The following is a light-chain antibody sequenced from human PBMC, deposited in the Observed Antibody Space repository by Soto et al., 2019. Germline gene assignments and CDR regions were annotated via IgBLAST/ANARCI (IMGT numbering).Light chain of an antibody. Sequence: DIQLTQSPSTLSASVGDRVTFSCRASQSISSWLAWYQQKSGKAPKLRIYDASSLESGVPSRFSGSGSGTEFTLTISSLQPDDFAVYYCQQYKNWPWTFGQGCKVDI. V-gene: IGKV1-5*01. CDR2: DAS. J-gene: IGKJ1*01. CDR3: QQYKNWPWT. CDR1: QSISSW.